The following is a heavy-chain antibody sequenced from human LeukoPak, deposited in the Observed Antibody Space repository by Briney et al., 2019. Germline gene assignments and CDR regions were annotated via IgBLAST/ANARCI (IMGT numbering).Heavy chain of an antibody. J-gene: IGHJ4*02. CDR3: ARGGYSYGSTYFDY. Sequence: SETLSLTCTVSGGSIISSSYYWGWIRQPPGKGLEWIGSIYYSGSTYYNPSLKSRVTISVDTSKNQFSLKLSSVTAADTAVYYCARGGYSYGSTYFDYWGQGTLVTVSS. D-gene: IGHD5-18*01. V-gene: IGHV4-39*07. CDR1: GGSIISSSYY. CDR2: IYYSGST.